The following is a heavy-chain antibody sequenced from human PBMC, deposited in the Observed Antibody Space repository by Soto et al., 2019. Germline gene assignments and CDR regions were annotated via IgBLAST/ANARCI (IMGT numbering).Heavy chain of an antibody. J-gene: IGHJ6*02. V-gene: IGHV1-69*12. CDR3: ARESVSSSSISYDCYGMDV. Sequence: QVQLVQSGAEVKKPGSSVKVSCKASGGTFSSYAISWVRQAPGQGLEWMGGIIPIFGTANCAQKFQGRVTITADEXXRXDXXELSSLRSEDTAVYHCARESVSSSSISYDCYGMDVWGQGTTVTVSS. CDR1: GGTFSSYA. D-gene: IGHD6-19*01. CDR2: IIPIFGTA.